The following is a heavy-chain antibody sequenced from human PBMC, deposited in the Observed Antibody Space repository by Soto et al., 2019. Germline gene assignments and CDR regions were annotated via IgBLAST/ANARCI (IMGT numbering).Heavy chain of an antibody. CDR1: GFIVGSNY. Sequence: PGGSLRLSCAASGFIVGSNYMSWVRQAPGKGLEWVSVIYTGGSTYYADSVKGRFIISRDNSKNTLYLQMNSLRAEDTAVYYCAGHDWFDPWGQGTLVTVSS. CDR2: IYTGGST. V-gene: IGHV3-66*04. J-gene: IGHJ5*02. CDR3: AGHDWFDP.